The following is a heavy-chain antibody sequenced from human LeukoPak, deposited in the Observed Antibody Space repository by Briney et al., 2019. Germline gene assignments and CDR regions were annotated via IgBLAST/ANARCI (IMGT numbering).Heavy chain of an antibody. CDR1: GGSISSYY. D-gene: IGHD4-23*01. J-gene: IGHJ3*02. Sequence: SETLSLTCTVSGGSISSYYWSWIRQPPGKGLEWIGEINHSGGTNYNPSLKSRVTISVDTSKNQFSLKLSSVTAADTAVYYCARDLTPRIWGQGTMVTVSS. V-gene: IGHV4-34*01. CDR3: ARDLTPRI. CDR2: INHSGGT.